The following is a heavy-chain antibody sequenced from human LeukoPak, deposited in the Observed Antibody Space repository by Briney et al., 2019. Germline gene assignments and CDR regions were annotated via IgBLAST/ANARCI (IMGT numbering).Heavy chain of an antibody. CDR3: ARVPRIAAAGTPYYYYMDV. D-gene: IGHD6-13*01. CDR1: GGTFSSYA. J-gene: IGHJ6*03. CDR2: IIPIFGTA. Sequence: ASVKVSFKASGGTFSSYAISWVRQAPGQGLEWMGGIIPIFGTANYAQKFQGRVTITADESTSTAYMELSSLRSEDTAVYYCARVPRIAAAGTPYYYYMDVWGKGTTVTVSS. V-gene: IGHV1-69*13.